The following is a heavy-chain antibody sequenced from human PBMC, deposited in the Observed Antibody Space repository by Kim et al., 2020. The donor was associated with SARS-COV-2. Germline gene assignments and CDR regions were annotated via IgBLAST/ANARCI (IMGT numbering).Heavy chain of an antibody. CDR2: IRSKAYGGTT. Sequence: GGSLRLSCTASGFTFGDYAMSWFRQAPGKGLEWVGFIRSKAYGGTTEYAASVKGRFTISRDDSKSIAYLQMNSLKTEDTAVYYCTRVGVTIFGVANAYYFDYWGQGTLVTVSS. D-gene: IGHD3-3*01. V-gene: IGHV3-49*03. CDR1: GFTFGDYA. J-gene: IGHJ4*02. CDR3: TRVGVTIFGVANAYYFDY.